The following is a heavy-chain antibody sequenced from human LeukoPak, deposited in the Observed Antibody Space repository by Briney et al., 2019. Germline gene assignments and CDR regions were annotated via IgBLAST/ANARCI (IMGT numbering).Heavy chain of an antibody. D-gene: IGHD1-26*01. CDR3: ATARLGATPYFDY. J-gene: IGHJ4*02. Sequence: ASVKVSCKVSGYTLTELSMHWVRQAPGKGLEWMGGFDPEDGETIYAQKFQGRVTMIEDTSTDTAYMELSSLRSEDTAVYYCATARLGATPYFDYWGQGTLVTVSS. V-gene: IGHV1-24*01. CDR2: FDPEDGET. CDR1: GYTLTELS.